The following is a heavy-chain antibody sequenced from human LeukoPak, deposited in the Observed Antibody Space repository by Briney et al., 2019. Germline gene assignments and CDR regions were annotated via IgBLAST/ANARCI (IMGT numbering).Heavy chain of an antibody. Sequence: GALRLSCAASGFIFSSYGMNWVRQAPGKGLEWVSSISSSGYYIYYADSLKGRFTISRDNAKNSLYLQMNSLRAEDAAVYYCARDLRDGYNSKYFDFWGQGTLVTVSS. J-gene: IGHJ4*02. CDR2: ISSSGYYI. D-gene: IGHD5-24*01. V-gene: IGHV3-21*01. CDR1: GFIFSSYG. CDR3: ARDLRDGYNSKYFDF.